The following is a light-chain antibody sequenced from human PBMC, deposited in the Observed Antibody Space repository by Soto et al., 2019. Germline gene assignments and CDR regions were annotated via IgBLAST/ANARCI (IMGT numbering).Light chain of an antibody. CDR1: SSDVGGYNY. Sequence: QSVLTQPASVSWSPGQSITISCTGTSSDVGGYNYVSWYQQHPGKAPKLMIYDVSNRPSGISNRFSGSKSGNTASLTISGLQAEDEADYYCSSYTTISTRVFGTGTKVTVL. J-gene: IGLJ1*01. CDR2: DVS. V-gene: IGLV2-14*03. CDR3: SSYTTISTRV.